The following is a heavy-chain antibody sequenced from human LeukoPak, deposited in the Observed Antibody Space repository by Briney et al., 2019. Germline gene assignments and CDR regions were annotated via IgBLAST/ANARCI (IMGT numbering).Heavy chain of an antibody. Sequence: SGTLSLTRTVSGGSISSYYWSWIRQPAGKGLEWIGRIYTSGSTNYNPSLKSRVTMSVDTSKNQFSLKLSSVTAADTAVYYCARVPRGGDTAMVSNYYYYGMDVWGQGTTVTVSS. CDR2: IYTSGST. CDR3: ARVPRGGDTAMVSNYYYYGMDV. J-gene: IGHJ6*02. CDR1: GGSISSYY. V-gene: IGHV4-4*07. D-gene: IGHD5-18*01.